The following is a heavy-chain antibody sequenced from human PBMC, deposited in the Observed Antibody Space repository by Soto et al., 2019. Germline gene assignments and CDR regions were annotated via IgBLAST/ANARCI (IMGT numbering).Heavy chain of an antibody. J-gene: IGHJ4*02. D-gene: IGHD3-10*01. CDR3: ASARSEIPHQGLIYY. CDR1: GGSITSSYY. V-gene: IGHV4-39*01. Sequence: SETLSLTCIVSGGSITSSYYWGWIRQAPGKGLQWIGSISYDGNTYFNPSLKSRPTISVDTSKNQFSLRLSSVTAADTAVYYCASARSEIPHQGLIYYWGQGTLVTVSS. CDR2: ISYDGNT.